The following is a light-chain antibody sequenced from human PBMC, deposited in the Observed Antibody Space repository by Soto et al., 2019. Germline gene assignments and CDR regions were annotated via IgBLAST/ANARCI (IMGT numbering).Light chain of an antibody. J-gene: IGKJ4*01. Sequence: DIQMTQSPSTLSASVGDRVTITCRASQNIRSWLAWYQQKPAKAPELLIYSASGLESGVPSRFSGSGSGTEFTLTISSLQPDDFATYYCQEYNGNSGLTFGGGTKVEIK. CDR1: QNIRSW. CDR3: QEYNGNSGLT. CDR2: SAS. V-gene: IGKV1-5*03.